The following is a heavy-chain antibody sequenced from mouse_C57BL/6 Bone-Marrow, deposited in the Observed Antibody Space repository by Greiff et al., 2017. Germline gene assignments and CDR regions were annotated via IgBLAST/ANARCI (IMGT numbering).Heavy chain of an antibody. J-gene: IGHJ1*03. CDR2: INPDSSTI. Sequence: EVQLLQSGGGLVQPGGSLKLSCAASGIAFSRYWMSWVRRAPGKGLEWIGEINPDSSTINYAPSLKDKFIISRDNAKNTLYLQMSKVRSEDTALXDCARGGSNLYWYFAVWGTGTTVTVSS. V-gene: IGHV4-1*01. CDR3: ARGGSNLYWYFAV. CDR1: GIAFSRYW. D-gene: IGHD1-1*01.